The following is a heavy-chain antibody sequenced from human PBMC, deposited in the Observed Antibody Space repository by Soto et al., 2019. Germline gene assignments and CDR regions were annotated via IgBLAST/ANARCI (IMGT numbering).Heavy chain of an antibody. Sequence: GGSLRLSCAASGFTFSSYSMNWVRQAPGKGLEWISSISSSSAYTNYADSVRGRFTMSRDSAKNSLLLQMDGLRAEDTAVYYCARAKLVVEGRFDYWGQGTLVTVSS. CDR3: ARAKLVVEGRFDY. J-gene: IGHJ4*02. CDR2: ISSSSAYT. V-gene: IGHV3-21*01. CDR1: GFTFSSYS. D-gene: IGHD3-22*01.